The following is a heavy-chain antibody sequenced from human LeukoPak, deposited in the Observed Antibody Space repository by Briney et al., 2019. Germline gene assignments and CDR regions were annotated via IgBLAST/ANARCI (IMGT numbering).Heavy chain of an antibody. D-gene: IGHD2-15*01. J-gene: IGHJ6*02. Sequence: GGSLRLSCAASGFTFSRTSMHWVRQSPGKGLEWVAVISFDGGTKYYADSVKGRLTVSRDNSKKALYLQMNSLRTEDTAVYFCARGLTAIRRIEYSYYGMDVWGQGTTVTVSS. CDR2: ISFDGGTK. CDR3: ARGLTAIRRIEYSYYGMDV. CDR1: GFTFSRTS. V-gene: IGHV3-30-3*01.